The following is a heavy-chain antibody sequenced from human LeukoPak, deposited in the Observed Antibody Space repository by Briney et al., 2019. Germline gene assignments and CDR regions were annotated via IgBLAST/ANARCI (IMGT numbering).Heavy chain of an antibody. Sequence: SETLSLTCTVSGGSISSYYWSWIRQPPGKGLEWIGYIHDSGRTNYNPSLKSRVAISLDMSKNQFSLRVGSVTAEDTAVYYCAREWAPYFDYWGQGTLVTVSS. V-gene: IGHV4-59*01. CDR1: GGSISSYY. D-gene: IGHD1-26*01. J-gene: IGHJ4*02. CDR3: AREWAPYFDY. CDR2: IHDSGRT.